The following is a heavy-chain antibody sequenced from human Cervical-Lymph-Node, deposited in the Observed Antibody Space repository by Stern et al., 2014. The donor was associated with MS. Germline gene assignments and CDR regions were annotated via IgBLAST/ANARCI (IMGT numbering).Heavy chain of an antibody. J-gene: IGHJ6*02. CDR1: GFSFSSYS. D-gene: IGHD6-19*01. CDR3: ARDSVAGSNSPYGMDV. V-gene: IGHV3-21*01. CDR2: ISRSDSYI. Sequence: EVPLVESGGGLVKPGGSLRLSCAASGFSFSSYSMNWVRQAPGKGPEWVSSISRSDSYIYYADSVKGRFTVARDVAKNSLYLQMNSLRVEDMGVYYCARDSVAGSNSPYGMDVWGQGTTVTVSS.